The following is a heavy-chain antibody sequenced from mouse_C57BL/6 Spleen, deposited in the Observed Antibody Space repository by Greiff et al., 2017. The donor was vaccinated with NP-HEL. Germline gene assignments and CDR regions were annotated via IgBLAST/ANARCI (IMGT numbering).Heavy chain of an antibody. CDR2: ISYDGSN. CDR3: AREGYYDSYAMDY. J-gene: IGHJ4*01. V-gene: IGHV3-6*01. CDR1: GYSITSGYY. Sequence: VQLQQSGPGLVKPSQSLSLTCSVTGYSITSGYYWNWIRQFPGNKLEWMGYISYDGSNNYNPSLKNRISITRDPSKNQFFLKLNSVTTEDTATYYCAREGYYDSYAMDYWGQGTSVTVSS. D-gene: IGHD2-4*01.